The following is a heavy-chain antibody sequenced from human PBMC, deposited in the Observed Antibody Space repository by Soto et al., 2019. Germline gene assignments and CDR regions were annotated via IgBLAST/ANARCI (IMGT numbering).Heavy chain of an antibody. CDR2: ISYDGSNK. V-gene: IGHV3-30-3*01. D-gene: IGHD2-2*02. J-gene: IGHJ6*02. CDR3: ASQRGCSSTSCYIYYYGMDV. CDR1: GFTFSSYA. Sequence: QVQLVESGGGVVQPGRSLRLSCAASGFTFSSYAMHWVRQAPGKGLEWVAVISYDGSNKYYADSVKGRFTISRDNSKNTLYLQMNSLRAEDTAVYYCASQRGCSSTSCYIYYYGMDVWGQGTTVTVSS.